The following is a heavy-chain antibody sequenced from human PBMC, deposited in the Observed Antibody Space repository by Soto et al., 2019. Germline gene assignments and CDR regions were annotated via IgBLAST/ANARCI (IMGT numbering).Heavy chain of an antibody. Sequence: LEKTTVALAQTGTLGGFSLTKERMGVSWIRQPPGKALEWLAHIFSNDDKSYSTSLQSRLTISKDISRSQVVLTMTNTDPVDSATYYCVLIKDCSRTDCYSPSFDPWGQGSLVTVSS. CDR3: VLIKDCSRTDCYSPSFDP. J-gene: IGHJ5*02. D-gene: IGHD2-2*01. CDR1: GFSLTKERMG. CDR2: IFSNDDK. V-gene: IGHV2-26*01.